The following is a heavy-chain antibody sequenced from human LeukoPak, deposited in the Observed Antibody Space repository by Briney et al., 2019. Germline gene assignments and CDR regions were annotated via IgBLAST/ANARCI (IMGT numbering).Heavy chain of an antibody. CDR2: ISSSSSYI. CDR1: GFTFSSYS. Sequence: KPGGSLRLSCAASGFTFSSYSMNWVRQAPGKGLEWVSSISSSSSYIYYADSVKGRFTISRDNAKNSLYLQMNSLRAEDTAVYYCARDLVVRGVSHNWFDPWGQGTLVTVSS. J-gene: IGHJ5*02. CDR3: ARDLVVRGVSHNWFDP. V-gene: IGHV3-21*01. D-gene: IGHD3-10*01.